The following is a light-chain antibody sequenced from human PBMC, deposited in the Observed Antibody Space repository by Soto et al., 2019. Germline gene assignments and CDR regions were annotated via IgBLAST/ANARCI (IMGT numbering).Light chain of an antibody. CDR3: QSYDSSLSGYV. CDR1: SSNIGAGYD. Sequence: QSVLTQPPSVXXXXGQRVTISCTGSSSNIGAGYDVHWYQQLPGTAPNLLIYGNSNRPSGVPDRFSGSKSGTSASLAITGLQAEDEADYYCQSYDSSLSGYVFGTGTKLTVL. J-gene: IGLJ1*01. CDR2: GNS. V-gene: IGLV1-40*01.